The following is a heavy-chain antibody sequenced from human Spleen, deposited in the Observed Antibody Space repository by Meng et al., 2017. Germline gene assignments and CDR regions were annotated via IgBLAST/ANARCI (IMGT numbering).Heavy chain of an antibody. V-gene: IGHV2-5*01. D-gene: IGHD4-17*01. CDR2: IYWNDDK. CDR1: AFSPSTSGLG. J-gene: IGHJ4*02. CDR3: AHTVGAVDY. Sequence: HTTFTEVNPPPSKPTPTPTMTCPFSAFSPSTSGLGVGWIRQPPGKALEWLALIYWNDDKRYSPSLKSRLTITKDTSKNQVVLTMTNMDPVDTATYYCAHTVGAVDYWGQGTLVTVSS.